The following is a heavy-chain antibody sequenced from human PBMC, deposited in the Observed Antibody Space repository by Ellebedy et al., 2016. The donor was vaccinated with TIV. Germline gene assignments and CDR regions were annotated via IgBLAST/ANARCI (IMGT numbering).Heavy chain of an antibody. Sequence: SVKVSXXASGYNLSNYGISWVRQAPGQGLEWMGGIIPIFGTANYAQKFQGRVTMTRDTSTSTVYMELSSLRSEDTAVYYCARWGPADGFDIWGQGTMVTVSS. V-gene: IGHV1-69*05. CDR3: ARWGPADGFDI. D-gene: IGHD3-16*01. CDR2: IIPIFGTA. CDR1: GYNLSNYG. J-gene: IGHJ3*02.